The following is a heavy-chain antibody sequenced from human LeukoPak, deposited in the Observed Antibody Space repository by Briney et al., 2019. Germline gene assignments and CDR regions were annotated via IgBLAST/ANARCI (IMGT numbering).Heavy chain of an antibody. CDR1: GFTFSSYS. CDR3: ARESWGLMTTSYYFDY. CDR2: ISSSSSYI. D-gene: IGHD4-17*01. J-gene: IGHJ4*02. V-gene: IGHV3-21*01. Sequence: PGGSLRLSCAASGFTFSSYSMNWVRQAPGKGLEWVSSISSSSSYIYYADSVKGRFTISRDNAKNSLYLQMNSLRAEDTAVYYCARESWGLMTTSYYFDYWGQGTLVTVSS.